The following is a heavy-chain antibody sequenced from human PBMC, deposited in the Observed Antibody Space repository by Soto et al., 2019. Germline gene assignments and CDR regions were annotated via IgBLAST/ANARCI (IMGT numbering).Heavy chain of an antibody. CDR2: IIPILGIA. CDR1: GGTFSSYT. Sequence: GASVKVSCKASGGTFSSYTISWVRQAPGQGLEWMGRIIPILGIANYAQKFQGRVTITADKSTSTAYMELSSLRSEDTAVYYCARDRGHCTNGVCVYFDYWGQRTLVTVSS. J-gene: IGHJ4*02. D-gene: IGHD2-8*01. V-gene: IGHV1-69*04. CDR3: ARDRGHCTNGVCVYFDY.